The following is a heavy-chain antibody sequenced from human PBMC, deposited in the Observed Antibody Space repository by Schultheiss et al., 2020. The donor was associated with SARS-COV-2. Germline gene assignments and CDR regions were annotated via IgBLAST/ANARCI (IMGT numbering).Heavy chain of an antibody. D-gene: IGHD6-13*01. CDR3: ARSYSSSWYRGAFDI. Sequence: GESLKISCAASGFTFSSYAMSWVRQAPGKGLEWVSVIYSGGSTYYADSVKGRFTISRHNSKNTLYLQMNSLRAEDTAVYYCARSYSSSWYRGAFDIWGQGTMVTVSS. V-gene: IGHV3-53*04. CDR1: GFTFSSYA. CDR2: IYSGGST. J-gene: IGHJ3*02.